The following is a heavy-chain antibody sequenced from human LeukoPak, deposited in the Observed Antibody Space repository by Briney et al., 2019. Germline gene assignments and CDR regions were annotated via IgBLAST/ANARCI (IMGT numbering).Heavy chain of an antibody. CDR3: AGIMDTAMASY. J-gene: IGHJ4*02. V-gene: IGHV4-39*01. Sequence: PSETLSLTCTVSGGSISSSSYYWGWIRQPPGKGLEWIGSIYYSGSTYYNPSLKSRVTISVDTSKNQFSLKLSSVTAADTAVYYCAGIMDTAMASYWGQGTLVTVSS. D-gene: IGHD5-18*01. CDR1: GGSISSSSYY. CDR2: IYYSGST.